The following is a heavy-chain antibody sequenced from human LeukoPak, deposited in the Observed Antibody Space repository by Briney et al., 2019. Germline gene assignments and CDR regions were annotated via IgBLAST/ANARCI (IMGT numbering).Heavy chain of an antibody. CDR1: GFTFSSYG. J-gene: IGHJ4*02. D-gene: IGHD3-3*01. Sequence: PGGSLRLSCAASGFTFSSYGMHWVRQAPGKGLEWVAVIWYDGSNKYYADSVKGRFSISRDNSKNTLYLQMNSLRAEDTAVYYCAKGPRFWSGYYTPEYYSDYWGQGTLVTVSP. V-gene: IGHV3-33*06. CDR2: IWYDGSNK. CDR3: AKGPRFWSGYYTPEYYSDY.